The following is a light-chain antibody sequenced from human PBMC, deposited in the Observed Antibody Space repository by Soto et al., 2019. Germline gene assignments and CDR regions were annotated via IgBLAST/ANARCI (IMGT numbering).Light chain of an antibody. CDR1: SSNIGNNA. Sequence: QSVLTQPPSVSEAPRQRVTISCSGSSSNIGNNAVNWYQQLPGKAPKLLIYYDDLLPSGVSDRFSGSKSGTSASLAISGLESEVEADYYCAAWDASLKGVFGGGTQLTVL. J-gene: IGLJ7*01. CDR2: YDD. V-gene: IGLV1-36*01. CDR3: AAWDASLKGV.